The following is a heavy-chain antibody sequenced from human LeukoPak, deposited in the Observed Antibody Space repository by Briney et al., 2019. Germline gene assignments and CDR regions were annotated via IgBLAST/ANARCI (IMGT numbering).Heavy chain of an antibody. CDR2: ISWNSGTI. J-gene: IGHJ4*02. CDR1: GFTFDGYA. CDR3: AKDSATYLVGAMDY. Sequence: PGRSLRLSCAASGFTFDGYAMHWVRQAPGKGLEWVSGISWNSGTIGYADSVKGRFTISRDNAKNSLYLQMNSLRAEDTALYYCAKDSATYLVGAMDYWGQGTLVTVSS. D-gene: IGHD1-26*01. V-gene: IGHV3-9*01.